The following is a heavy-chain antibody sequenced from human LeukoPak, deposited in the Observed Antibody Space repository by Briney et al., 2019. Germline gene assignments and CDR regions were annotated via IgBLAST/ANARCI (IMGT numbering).Heavy chain of an antibody. D-gene: IGHD1-1*01. Sequence: SVKVSCKASGGTFSSYAISWVRQAPGQGLEWMGRIIPILGIANYAQKFQGRVTNTADKSTSTAYMELSSLRSEDTAVYYCARDETRDTTLDYWGQGTLVTVSS. CDR2: IIPILGIA. J-gene: IGHJ4*02. CDR3: ARDETRDTTLDY. CDR1: GGTFSSYA. V-gene: IGHV1-69*04.